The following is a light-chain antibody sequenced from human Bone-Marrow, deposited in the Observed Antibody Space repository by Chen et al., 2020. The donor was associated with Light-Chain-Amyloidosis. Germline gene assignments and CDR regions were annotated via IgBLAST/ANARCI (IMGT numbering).Light chain of an antibody. CDR2: GNN. CDR3: AAWDDSLHLWV. Sequence: QSVLTQAPSASGTPGQRLTIFCSGSSSNIGSNAVSWYQHLPGTAPKFLIFGNNQRPSGVPDRFSVSKSGTSASLAISGLQSEDEADYYCAAWDDSLHLWVFGGGTKLTVL. J-gene: IGLJ3*02. V-gene: IGLV1-44*01. CDR1: SSNIGSNA.